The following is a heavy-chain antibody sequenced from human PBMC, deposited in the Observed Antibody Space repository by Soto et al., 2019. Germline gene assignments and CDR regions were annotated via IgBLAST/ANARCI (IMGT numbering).Heavy chain of an antibody. Sequence: QVQLVQSGAEMKKPGSSVKVSCQSSGGTFNTYAMNWVRQAPGQGPEWMGDISPMFGAANYAPKFQGRVTITADESTGPSYMQLSSLTSEDTALDFCAREVQVHTPAFVYWGQGTLVTVSS. CDR1: GGTFNTYA. J-gene: IGHJ4*02. V-gene: IGHV1-69*19. D-gene: IGHD3-10*01. CDR3: AREVQVHTPAFVY. CDR2: ISPMFGAA.